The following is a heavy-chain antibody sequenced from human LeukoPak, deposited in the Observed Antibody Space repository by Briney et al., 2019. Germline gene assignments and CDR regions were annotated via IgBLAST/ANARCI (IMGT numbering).Heavy chain of an antibody. D-gene: IGHD3-22*01. CDR2: IIPIFGTA. CDR3: ASERPYYYDSSGYYRTYYFDY. Sequence: SVKVSCKASGGTFSSYAISWVRQAPGQGLEWMGGIIPIFGTANYAQKFQGRVTIAADESTSTAYMELSSLRSEDTAVYYCASERPYYYDSSGYYRTYYFDYWGQGTLVTVSS. J-gene: IGHJ4*02. CDR1: GGTFSSYA. V-gene: IGHV1-69*13.